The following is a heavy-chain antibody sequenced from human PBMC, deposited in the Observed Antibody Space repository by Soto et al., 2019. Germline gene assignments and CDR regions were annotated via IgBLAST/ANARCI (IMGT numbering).Heavy chain of an antibody. CDR3: ARVKRITIFGVAKIFDY. Sequence: SETLSLTCTVSGGSISSGGYYWSWIRQPPGKGLEWIGEINHSGSTNYNPSLKSRVTISVDTSKNQFSLKLSSVTAADTAVYYCARVKRITIFGVAKIFDYWGQGTLVTVSS. CDR2: INHSGST. V-gene: IGHV4-34*01. J-gene: IGHJ4*02. D-gene: IGHD3-3*01. CDR1: GGSISSGGYY.